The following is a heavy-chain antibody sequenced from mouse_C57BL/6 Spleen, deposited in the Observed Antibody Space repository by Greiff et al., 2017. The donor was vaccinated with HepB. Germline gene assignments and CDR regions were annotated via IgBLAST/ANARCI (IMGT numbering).Heavy chain of an antibody. D-gene: IGHD3-2*02. CDR3: ARGKTAQATAWFAY. V-gene: IGHV1-76*01. CDR1: GYTFTDYY. J-gene: IGHJ3*01. Sequence: VHLVESGAELVRPGASVKLSCKASGYTFTDYYINWVKQRPGQGLEWIARIYPGSGNTYYNEKFKGKATLTAEKSSSTAYMQLSSLTSEDSAVYFCARGKTAQATAWFAYWGQGTLVTVSA. CDR2: IYPGSGNT.